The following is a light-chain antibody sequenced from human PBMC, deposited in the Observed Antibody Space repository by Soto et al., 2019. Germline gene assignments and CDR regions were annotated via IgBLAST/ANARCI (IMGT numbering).Light chain of an antibody. V-gene: IGKV3-15*01. CDR1: QDIGTN. CDR2: GAS. Sequence: EILMTQSPATLSGSPGERATLSCGASQDIGTNLAWYQQKSGQAPRLLMSGASTRATGISARFSGTGSGTESTLTISRLQSEDFAVYYCQQFNIWPRTFGQGTKV. CDR3: QQFNIWPRT. J-gene: IGKJ1*01.